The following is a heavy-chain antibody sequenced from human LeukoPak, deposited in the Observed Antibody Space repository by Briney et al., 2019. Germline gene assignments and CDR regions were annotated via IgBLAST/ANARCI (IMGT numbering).Heavy chain of an antibody. CDR3: ASLAVAGLSEGY. V-gene: IGHV4-39*01. J-gene: IGHJ4*02. CDR1: GGSISSDSYY. D-gene: IGHD6-19*01. Sequence: PSESLSLTCTVSGGSISSDSYYWAWIRQPPGKGLEWNASIYYSGSTYYHPSLKSRVTISVDTSRNQFSLKLSSVTAADTAVYYCASLAVAGLSEGYWGQGTLVIVSS. CDR2: IYYSGST.